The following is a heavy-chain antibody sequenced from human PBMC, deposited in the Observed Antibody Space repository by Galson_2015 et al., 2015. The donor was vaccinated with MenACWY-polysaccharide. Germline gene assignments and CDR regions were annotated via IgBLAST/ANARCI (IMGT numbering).Heavy chain of an antibody. CDR1: GHTFTSYA. CDR3: ARDLYYYDSSGVGYYGMDV. Sequence: SCKASGHTFTSYAMNWVRQAPGQGLEWMGWINTNTGNPTYAQGFTGRFVFSLDTSVSTAYLQISSLKAEDTAVYYCARDLYYYDSSGVGYYGMDVWGQGTTVTVSS. V-gene: IGHV7-4-1*02. D-gene: IGHD3-22*01. CDR2: INTNTGNP. J-gene: IGHJ6*02.